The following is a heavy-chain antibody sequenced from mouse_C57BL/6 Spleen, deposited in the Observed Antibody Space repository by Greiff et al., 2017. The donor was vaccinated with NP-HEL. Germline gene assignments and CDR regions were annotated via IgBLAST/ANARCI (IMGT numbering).Heavy chain of an antibody. V-gene: IGHV3-6*01. J-gene: IGHJ2*01. CDR2: ISYDGSN. D-gene: IGHD1-1*01. CDR1: GYSITSGYY. CDR3: ARDPIYYYGSSYLWDY. Sequence: EVQLQESGPGLVKPSQSLSLTCSVTGYSITSGYYWNWIRQFPGNKLEWMGYISYDGSNNYNPSLKNRISITRDTSKNQFFLKLNSVTTEDTATYYCARDPIYYYGSSYLWDYWGQGTTLTVSS.